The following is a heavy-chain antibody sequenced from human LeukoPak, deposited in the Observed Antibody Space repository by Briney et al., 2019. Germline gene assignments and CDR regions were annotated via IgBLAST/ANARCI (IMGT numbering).Heavy chain of an antibody. V-gene: IGHV1-18*01. CDR1: GYSFSIYG. J-gene: IGHJ5*02. CDR3: ARDGRVNIATPNNNRVYL. Sequence: ASVKVSFKEIGYSFSIYGSCWSWYTPGQGLEWMGWINTYNGNTNYAQNLQGRVSMTTDTSTSTAYMELRSLTSDDTAIYYCARDGRVNIATPNNNRVYLWGQGTLVTVSS. D-gene: IGHD4-23*01. CDR2: INTYNGNT.